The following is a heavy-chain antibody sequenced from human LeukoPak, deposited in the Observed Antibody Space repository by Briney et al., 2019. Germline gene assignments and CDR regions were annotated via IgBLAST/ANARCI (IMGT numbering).Heavy chain of an antibody. CDR3: ARDGDHDYLIGSEY. D-gene: IGHD4-11*01. V-gene: IGHV1-2*03. J-gene: IGHJ4*02. Sequence: LGASVKVSCKASGYTFTGYYMHWVRQAPGQGLEWMGWINPNSGGTNYAQKFQGRVTMTRDTSISTAYMELSRLRSEDTAVYYCARDGDHDYLIGSEYWGQGTLVTVSS. CDR1: GYTFTGYY. CDR2: INPNSGGT.